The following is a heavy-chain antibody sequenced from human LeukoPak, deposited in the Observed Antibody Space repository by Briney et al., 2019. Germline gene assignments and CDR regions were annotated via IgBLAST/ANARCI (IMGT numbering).Heavy chain of an antibody. CDR2: IYSGGST. V-gene: IGHV3-66*01. D-gene: IGHD3-16*02. Sequence: GGSLRLSCAASGFTVSSNYMSWVRQAPGKGLEWVSVIYSGGSTYYADSVKGRFTISRDNSKNTLYLQMNSLRAEDTAVYYCATHPDYDYVWGSYRSGDAFDIWGQGTMVTVSS. CDR1: GFTVSSNY. CDR3: ATHPDYDYVWGSYRSGDAFDI. J-gene: IGHJ3*02.